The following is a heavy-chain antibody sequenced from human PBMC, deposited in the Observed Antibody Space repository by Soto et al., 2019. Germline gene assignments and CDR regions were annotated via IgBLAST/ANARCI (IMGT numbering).Heavy chain of an antibody. J-gene: IGHJ4*02. CDR3: AGEVGYGDFSAALLD. CDR2: IITLFGTS. CDR1: GGTFSSHS. Sequence: SVKVSCKASGGTFSSHSINWVRQAPGQGLEWMGGIITLFGTSNYAQNFQGRVTITADQSTSTAYMELNSLTSDDTAVYYCAGEVGYGDFSAALLDWGQGTLVTVSS. D-gene: IGHD2-21*02. V-gene: IGHV1-69*13.